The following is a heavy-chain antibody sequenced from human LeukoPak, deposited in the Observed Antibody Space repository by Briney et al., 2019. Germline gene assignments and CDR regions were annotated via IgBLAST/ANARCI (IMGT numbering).Heavy chain of an antibody. D-gene: IGHD6-13*01. CDR2: MNPNSGNT. CDR1: GSTFTSYD. Sequence: ASVKVSCKASGSTFTSYDINWVRQGTGQGLEWMGWMNPNSGNTGSAQKFQGRVTMTSNTSISTAYMELSSLRSEDTAVYYCATGVDSSSWYFDYWGQGTLVTVSS. J-gene: IGHJ4*02. CDR3: ATGVDSSSWYFDY. V-gene: IGHV1-8*01.